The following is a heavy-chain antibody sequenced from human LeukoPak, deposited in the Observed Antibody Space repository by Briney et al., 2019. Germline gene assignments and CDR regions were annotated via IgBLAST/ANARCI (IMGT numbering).Heavy chain of an antibody. J-gene: IGHJ4*02. V-gene: IGHV4-59*01. Sequence: SETLSLTCTVSGGSISSYYWTWIRQPPGKGLEWIGYIYYSGSTNYNPSLKSRVTISLDTSKNQFSLKLSSVTAADTAVYYCARWSRDGYNYFVYWGQGTLVTVSS. CDR2: IYYSGST. CDR3: ARWSRDGYNYFVY. CDR1: GGSISSYY. D-gene: IGHD5-24*01.